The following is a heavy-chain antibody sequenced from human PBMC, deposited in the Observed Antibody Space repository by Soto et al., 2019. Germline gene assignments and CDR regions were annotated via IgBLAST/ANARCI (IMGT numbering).Heavy chain of an antibody. CDR2: ISGRSYT. J-gene: IGHJ6*02. CDR1: GFTFSDYY. Sequence: QVQLVESGGGLVKPGGSLRLSCAVSGFTFSDYYMSWIRQAPGKGLEWVSHISGRSYTNYAVSVKGRFTTSRDDAKTSLYLQMNSLRAEDTAIYYCARESVPGFYYGMDVWGQGTTVTVS. CDR3: ARESVPGFYYGMDV. V-gene: IGHV3-11*06.